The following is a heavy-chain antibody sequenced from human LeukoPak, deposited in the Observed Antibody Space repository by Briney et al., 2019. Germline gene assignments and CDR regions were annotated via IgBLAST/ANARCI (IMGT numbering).Heavy chain of an antibody. Sequence: GGSLRLSCAASGFTFSHYWMHWVRQAPGKGLVWVSRINSDATNTGYADSVKGRFTISRDKAENTLYLQMNSLRPEDTAVYYCARTSSGSNPFDYWGQGTLVTVSS. CDR3: ARTSSGSNPFDY. J-gene: IGHJ4*02. CDR1: GFTFSHYW. D-gene: IGHD1-26*01. CDR2: INSDATNT. V-gene: IGHV3-74*01.